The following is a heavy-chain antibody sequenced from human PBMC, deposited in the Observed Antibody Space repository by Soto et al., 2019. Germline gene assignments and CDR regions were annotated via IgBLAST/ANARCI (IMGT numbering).Heavy chain of an antibody. J-gene: IGHJ6*03. CDR1: GGSFSGYY. D-gene: IGHD6-19*01. V-gene: IGHV4-34*01. CDR2: INHSGST. Sequence: QVQLQQWGAGLLKPSETLSLTCAVYGGSFSGYYWSWIRQPPGKGLEWIGEINHSGSTNYNPSLKGRVTISVDTSKNQFSLKLSSVTAADTAVYYCARGGSSGWYSYYYYYMDVWGKGTTVTVSS. CDR3: ARGGSSGWYSYYYYYMDV.